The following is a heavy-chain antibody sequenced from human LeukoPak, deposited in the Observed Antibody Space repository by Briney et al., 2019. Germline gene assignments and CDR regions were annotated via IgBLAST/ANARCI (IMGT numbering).Heavy chain of an antibody. Sequence: GGSLRLSCTASGFTFSSYAMHWVRQAPGKGLEWVAVISYDGSNKDYVDSAKGRFTISRDNSKNTLYLQMNSLRAEDTALYYCAKGKDITMVRGVINYWGQGTLVTVSS. CDR2: ISYDGSNK. V-gene: IGHV3-30-3*01. J-gene: IGHJ4*02. D-gene: IGHD3-10*01. CDR3: AKGKDITMVRGVINY. CDR1: GFTFSSYA.